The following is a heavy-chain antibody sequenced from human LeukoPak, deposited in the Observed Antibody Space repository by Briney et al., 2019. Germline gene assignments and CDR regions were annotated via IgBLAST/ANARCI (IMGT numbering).Heavy chain of an antibody. V-gene: IGHV3-21*01. J-gene: IGHJ4*02. D-gene: IGHD2-21*02. CDR1: GFTFSTYF. Sequence: GGSLRLSCAASGFTFSTYFMNWVRQAPGKGLEWVSAISSTSTYIYYADSVKGRFTISRDNAKNSLYLQMNSLRAEDTAAYYCARGLCGGDCYSDWGQGTLVTVSS. CDR3: ARGLCGGDCYSD. CDR2: ISSTSTYI.